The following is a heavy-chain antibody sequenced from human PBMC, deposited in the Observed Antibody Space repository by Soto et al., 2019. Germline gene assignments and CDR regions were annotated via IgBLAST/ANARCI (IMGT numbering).Heavy chain of an antibody. Sequence: SVKVSCKASGGTFSSYTISWVRQAPGQGLEWMGRVIPILGIANYAQKFQGRVTITADKSTSTAYMELSSLRSEDTAVYYCARFPQTAIVGAAYFDYWGQGTLVTVSS. CDR1: GGTFSSYT. CDR3: ARFPQTAIVGAAYFDY. V-gene: IGHV1-69*02. J-gene: IGHJ4*02. CDR2: VIPILGIA. D-gene: IGHD1-26*01.